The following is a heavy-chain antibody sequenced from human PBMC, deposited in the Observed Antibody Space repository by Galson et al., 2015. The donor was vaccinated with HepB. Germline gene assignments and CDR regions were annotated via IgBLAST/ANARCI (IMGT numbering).Heavy chain of an antibody. CDR3: ARYDFWSGYSHSFYCYYMDV. D-gene: IGHD3-3*01. CDR1: GYTSTSYG. J-gene: IGHJ6*03. CDR2: VSAYNDNV. V-gene: IGHV1-18*01. Sequence: SVKVSCKASGYTSTSYGLSWVRQAPGQGLEWMGWVSAYNDNVHYAQKFQDRVTMTTDTSTNTAYLELRSLRPDDTAVYYCARYDFWSGYSHSFYCYYMDVWGTGTTVTVSS.